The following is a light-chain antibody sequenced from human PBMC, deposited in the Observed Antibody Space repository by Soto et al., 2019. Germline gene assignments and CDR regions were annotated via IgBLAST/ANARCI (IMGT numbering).Light chain of an antibody. J-gene: IGKJ5*01. Sequence: EIVLTQSPATLSLSPGDKATFSCWASQSVSSYLAWYQQKPGQAPRLLIYDASDRVTGVPDRFSGSGSETDFTLTISSLEPEDFAVYYCQQRSNWPLTFGQGTRLEI. CDR2: DAS. V-gene: IGKV3-11*01. CDR1: QSVSSY. CDR3: QQRSNWPLT.